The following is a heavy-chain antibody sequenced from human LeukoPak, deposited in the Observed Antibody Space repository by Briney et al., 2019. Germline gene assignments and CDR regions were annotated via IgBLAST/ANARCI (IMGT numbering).Heavy chain of an antibody. Sequence: GGSLRLSCAASRFTFSSYAMHWVRQALGKGLEWVAIISYDGSNKYYADSVKGRFTISRDNSKNTLYLQMNSLRTEDTAVYYCAREDVVVPAYYFDYWGQGTLVTVSS. J-gene: IGHJ4*02. CDR3: AREDVVVPAYYFDY. D-gene: IGHD2-2*01. CDR1: RFTFSSYA. V-gene: IGHV3-30-3*01. CDR2: ISYDGSNK.